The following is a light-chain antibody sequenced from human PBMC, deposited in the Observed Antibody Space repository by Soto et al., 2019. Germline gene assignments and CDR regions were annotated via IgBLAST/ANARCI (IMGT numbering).Light chain of an antibody. J-gene: IGKJ1*01. CDR2: DVS. V-gene: IGKV1-5*01. CDR1: QSITTW. Sequence: DIQMTQSPSTVSAYVGDSVTTTCRASQSITTWSAWYQQRPGKAPKLLIYDVSSLQSGVPSRFNGSRSGTEFTLTISSLQPDDFATYYCQHYKMYSPWSFGQGTK. CDR3: QHYKMYSPWS.